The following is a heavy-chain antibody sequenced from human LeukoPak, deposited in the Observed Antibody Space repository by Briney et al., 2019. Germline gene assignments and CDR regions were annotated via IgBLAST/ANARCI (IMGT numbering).Heavy chain of an antibody. V-gene: IGHV3-30*02. CDR3: ARGVTSWPQGPYHFDY. D-gene: IGHD2-2*01. CDR1: GYTFSDYT. CDR2: IESNGNEK. Sequence: GGSLRLSCAVSGYTFSDYTMKWGRQAPGKGLECVASIESNGNEKYSSDSLKDRFTISRDNSKNTLYLQLNTVRPEDTAVFYCARGVTSWPQGPYHFDYWGQGILITVSS. J-gene: IGHJ4*02.